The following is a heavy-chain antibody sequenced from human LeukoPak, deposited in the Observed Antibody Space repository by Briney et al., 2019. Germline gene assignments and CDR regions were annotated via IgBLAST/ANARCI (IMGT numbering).Heavy chain of an antibody. CDR3: AKDREASLWFRELLAYFDY. D-gene: IGHD3-10*01. Sequence: GGSLRLSCAASGFTFSSYAMSWVRQAPGKGLEWVSAXXXXXXSTYYADSVKGRFTISRDNSKNTLYLQMNSLRAEDTAVYYCAKDREASLWFRELLAYFDYWGQGTLVTVSS. CDR2: XXXXXXST. V-gene: IGHV3-23*01. CDR1: GFTFSSYA. J-gene: IGHJ4*02.